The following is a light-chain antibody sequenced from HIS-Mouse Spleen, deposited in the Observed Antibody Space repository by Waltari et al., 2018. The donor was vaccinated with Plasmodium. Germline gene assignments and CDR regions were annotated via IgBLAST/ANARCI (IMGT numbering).Light chain of an antibody. CDR1: ELPKKY. CDR2: EDS. V-gene: IGLV3-10*01. CDR3: YSTDSSGNHRV. Sequence: SYELTQPPSVSVSPGQTARSTCSGAELPKKYAYSYQQKSGQAPVLVIYEDSKRPSGIPERFSGSSSGTMATLTISGAQVEDEADYYCYSTDSSGNHRVFGGGTKLTVL. J-gene: IGLJ3*02.